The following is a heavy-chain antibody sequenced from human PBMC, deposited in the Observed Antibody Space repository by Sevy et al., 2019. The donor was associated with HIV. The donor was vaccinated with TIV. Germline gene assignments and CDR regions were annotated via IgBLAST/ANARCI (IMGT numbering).Heavy chain of an antibody. CDR1: GFTFSNYG. CDR2: IWNDGSNK. J-gene: IGHJ4*02. V-gene: IGHV3-33*01. Sequence: GGSLRLSCAASGFTFSNYGMHWVRQAPGKGLEWVAVIWNDGSNKYYADSVKGRFTISRDNSKNTRYLQMNSLRVEDTVVYFCARGGDFNDRSAKRDFDYWGQGTLVTVSS. D-gene: IGHD3-22*01. CDR3: ARGGDFNDRSAKRDFDY.